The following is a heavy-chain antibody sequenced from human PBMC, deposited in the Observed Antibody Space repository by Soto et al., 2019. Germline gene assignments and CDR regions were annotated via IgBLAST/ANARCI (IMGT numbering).Heavy chain of an antibody. J-gene: IGHJ5*02. D-gene: IGHD7-27*01. CDR2: IYYSGIT. CDR3: ARQDVRAWGRFDP. Sequence: SETLSLTCTVSGGSVSSSTYYWGWIRQPPGKGLEWIGTIYYSGITYYNPSLQSRVTISVDTSKNQFSLRLSFVTAADAALYFCARQDVRAWGRFDPWGQGTLVTVS. V-gene: IGHV4-39*01. CDR1: GGSVSSSTYY.